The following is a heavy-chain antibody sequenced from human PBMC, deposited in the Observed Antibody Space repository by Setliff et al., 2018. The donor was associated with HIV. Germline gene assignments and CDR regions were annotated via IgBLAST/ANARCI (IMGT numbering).Heavy chain of an antibody. CDR1: GYTFTGYG. CDR3: ARDGEYQVLHYYYSGMDV. CDR2: ISANNGNT. D-gene: IGHD2-2*01. J-gene: IGHJ6*02. Sequence: ASVKVSCKASGYTFTGYGISWVRQAPGQGLEWMGWISANNGNTKYAQRLQGRVTMTTDTSTSTAYMDPRSLRSDDTAVYFCARDGEYQVLHYYYSGMDVWGHGTTVTVSS. V-gene: IGHV1-18*01.